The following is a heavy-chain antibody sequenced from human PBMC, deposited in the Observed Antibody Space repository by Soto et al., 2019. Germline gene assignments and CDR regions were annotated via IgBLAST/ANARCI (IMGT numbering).Heavy chain of an antibody. D-gene: IGHD4-17*01. CDR2: IYYSGST. V-gene: IGHV4-31*03. CDR1: GGSISSGGYY. Sequence: TLSLTCTVSGGSISSGGYYWSWIRQHPGKGLEWIGYIYYSGSTYYNPSLKSRVTISVDTSKNQFSLKLSSVTAADTAVYYCARGPGAYGDFVQPLDLDYWCPGTLVTVSS. J-gene: IGHJ4*02. CDR3: ARGPGAYGDFVQPLDLDY.